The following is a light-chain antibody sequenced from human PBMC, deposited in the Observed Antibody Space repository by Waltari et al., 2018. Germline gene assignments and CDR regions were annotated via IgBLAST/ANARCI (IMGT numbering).Light chain of an antibody. Sequence: DIQMTQSPSSLSASIGDRVTITCRTSQSISSSLNWYQQKPGEAPKLLISAVSRLQSGVPSRFSGSGSGTDFTLTISSLQPEDFATFYCQQSFRTPRTFGQGTKVEIK. CDR1: QSISSS. CDR3: QQSFRTPRT. J-gene: IGKJ1*01. V-gene: IGKV1-39*01. CDR2: AVS.